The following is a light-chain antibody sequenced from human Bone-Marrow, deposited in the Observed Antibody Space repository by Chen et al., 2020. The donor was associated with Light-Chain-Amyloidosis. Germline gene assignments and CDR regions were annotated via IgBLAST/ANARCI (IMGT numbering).Light chain of an antibody. CDR2: EVS. CDR3: MQSLQLPLT. Sequence: IVMTQTPLSLSVTPGQSASISCKSSQSLVHRDGKTYFYWYMQKSGQPPQLLIYEVSNRFSGVSDRFTGSGSGTDFTLIISRVETEDFGVYYCMQSLQLPLTFGGGTKVEIK. J-gene: IGKJ4*01. V-gene: IGKV2D-29*01. CDR1: QSLVHRDGKTY.